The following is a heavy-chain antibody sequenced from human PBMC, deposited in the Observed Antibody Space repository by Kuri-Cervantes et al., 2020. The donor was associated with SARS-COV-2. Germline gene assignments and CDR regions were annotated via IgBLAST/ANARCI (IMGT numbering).Heavy chain of an antibody. CDR1: GFTFSNAW. CDR2: IKSKTGGGKT. V-gene: IGHV3-15*01. CDR3: TTDSNQYCTNGVCYSFDY. J-gene: IGHJ4*02. D-gene: IGHD2-8*01. Sequence: GESLKISCAASGFTFSNAWMSWVRQAPGKGLEWVGRIKSKTGGGKTDYAAPVKGRFTISRDDSKNTLYLQMNSLKTEDTAVYYCTTDSNQYCTNGVCYSFDYWGQGTLVTVSS.